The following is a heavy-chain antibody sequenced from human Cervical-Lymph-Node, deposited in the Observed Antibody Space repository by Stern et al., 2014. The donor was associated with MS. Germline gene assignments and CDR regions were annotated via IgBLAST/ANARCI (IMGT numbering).Heavy chain of an antibody. CDR1: GYTFTSYG. CDR2: INAGNGKT. D-gene: IGHD3-22*01. Sequence: QVQLVQSGAEVKKPGASVKVSCKASGYTFTSYGTNWVRQAPGQRLEWMGWINAGNGKTKYSPKFQGRVTITRDTSANTAYMELTSLRSEDTAVYYCARGGYFDSSGYLSYWGQGTLVTVSS. V-gene: IGHV1-3*01. J-gene: IGHJ4*02. CDR3: ARGGYFDSSGYLSY.